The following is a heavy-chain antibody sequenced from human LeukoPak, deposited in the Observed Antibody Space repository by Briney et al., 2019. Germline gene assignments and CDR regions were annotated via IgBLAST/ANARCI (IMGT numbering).Heavy chain of an antibody. CDR1: GLTFRSYW. D-gene: IGHD4-17*01. J-gene: IGHJ6*03. Sequence: GGSLRLSCAASGLTFRSYWMSSVRQAPGKGLEWVANIKEDGSEKYYVDSVKGRFTISRDNAKNSLYLQMNSLRAEDTAMYYCARGQDYGDYYYYYYMDVWGKGTTVTVSS. CDR3: ARGQDYGDYYYYYYMDV. CDR2: IKEDGSEK. V-gene: IGHV3-7*01.